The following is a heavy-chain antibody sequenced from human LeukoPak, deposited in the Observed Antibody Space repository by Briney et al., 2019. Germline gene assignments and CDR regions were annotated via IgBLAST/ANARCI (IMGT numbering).Heavy chain of an antibody. CDR1: GGSIRRRRQE. CDR3: VRHDRRGYYYYYYVMDV. V-gene: IGHV4-39*01. J-gene: IGHJ6*02. CDR2: IYYSGST. D-gene: IGHD3-22*01. Sequence: PSETLSLPCAVCGGSIRRRRQEWRWIRQPPGKGLEWIGSIYYSGSTYYNPSLKSRVTISVDTPKNQFSLKLSSVTAADKAVYCCVRHDRRGYYYYYYVMDVWGQGTTVTVSS.